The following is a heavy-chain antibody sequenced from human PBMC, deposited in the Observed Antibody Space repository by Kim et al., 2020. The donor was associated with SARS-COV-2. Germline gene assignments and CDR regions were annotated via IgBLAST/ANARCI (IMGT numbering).Heavy chain of an antibody. CDR3: ARDRRQSSARGYFFYYGLDL. Sequence: SVKVSCKASGDTFSNQAITWVRQAPGRGLEWMGAIIPVLGTTSYAPTFQARITITADDFTGTAFLELTSLTSDDTAVYYCARDRRQSSARGYFFYYGLDLWGQGTTVSVSS. D-gene: IGHD3-16*01. J-gene: IGHJ6*02. CDR1: GDTFSNQA. CDR2: IIPVLGTT. V-gene: IGHV1-69*13.